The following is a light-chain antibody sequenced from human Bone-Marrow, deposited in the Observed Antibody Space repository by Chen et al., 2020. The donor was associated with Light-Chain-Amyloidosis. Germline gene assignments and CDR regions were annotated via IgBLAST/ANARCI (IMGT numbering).Light chain of an antibody. Sequence: SYELPQPPSVSLSPGQTARITCSGDDLPTKYAYWYQHKPGQAPVLVIHRDTERPSGISERFSGSSSGTTATLTISGVQAEDEADYHCQSADSSGTYEVIFGGGTKLTVL. V-gene: IGLV3-25*03. CDR1: DLPTKY. CDR2: RDT. J-gene: IGLJ2*01. CDR3: QSADSSGTYEVI.